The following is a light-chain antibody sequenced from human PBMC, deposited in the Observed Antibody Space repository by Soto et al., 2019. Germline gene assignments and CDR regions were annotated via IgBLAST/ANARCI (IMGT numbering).Light chain of an antibody. Sequence: TQSTATLSLSPGERATLSCRCSQSVSSSYLAWYQQKPGQAPRLLIYGASSRATGIPGRFSGSGSGTDFTLTISRLEPEDFAGYYCQQSGSSPITFGHVTRLEIK. J-gene: IGKJ5*01. CDR2: GAS. V-gene: IGKV3-20*01. CDR1: QSVSSSY. CDR3: QQSGSSPIT.